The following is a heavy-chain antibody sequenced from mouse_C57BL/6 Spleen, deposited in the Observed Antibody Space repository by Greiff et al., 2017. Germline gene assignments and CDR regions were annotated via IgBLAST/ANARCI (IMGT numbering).Heavy chain of an antibody. V-gene: IGHV3-6*01. Sequence: EVKLMESGPGLVKPSQSLSLTCSVTGYSITSGYYWNWIRQFPGNKLEWMGYISYDGSNNYNPSLKNRISITRDTSKNQFFLKLNSVTTEDTATYYCARPSGRIAYWGQGTLVTVSA. CDR2: ISYDGSN. CDR1: GYSITSGYY. J-gene: IGHJ3*01. CDR3: ARPSGRIAY.